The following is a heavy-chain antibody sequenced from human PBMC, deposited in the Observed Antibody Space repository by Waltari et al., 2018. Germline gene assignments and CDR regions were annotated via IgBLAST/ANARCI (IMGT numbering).Heavy chain of an antibody. V-gene: IGHV3-30-3*01. D-gene: IGHD2-21*02. CDR3: ARDRGAYCGGDCYYPY. CDR2: IVYDGSNE. Sequence: QVQLVESGGGVVQPGRSLRLSCAASGFTFSSYAMHWVRQAPGKGRGWVAVIVYDGSNEYYADSVKGRFTISRDNSKNTLYLQMNSLRTEDTAVYYCARDRGAYCGGDCYYPYWGQGTLVTVSS. CDR1: GFTFSSYA. J-gene: IGHJ4*02.